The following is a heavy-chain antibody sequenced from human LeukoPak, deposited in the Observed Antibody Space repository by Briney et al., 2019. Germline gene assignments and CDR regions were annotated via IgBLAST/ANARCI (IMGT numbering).Heavy chain of an antibody. Sequence: SETLSLTCAVSGYSISSGYYWGWIRQPPGKGLEWIGSIYHSGSTYYNPSLKSRVTISVDTSENQFSLKLSSVTAADTAVYYCARDGGYYGSGSYYYYYGMDVWGKGTTVTVSS. CDR2: IYHSGST. CDR1: GYSISSGYY. J-gene: IGHJ6*04. V-gene: IGHV4-38-2*02. CDR3: ARDGGYYGSGSYYYYYGMDV. D-gene: IGHD3-10*01.